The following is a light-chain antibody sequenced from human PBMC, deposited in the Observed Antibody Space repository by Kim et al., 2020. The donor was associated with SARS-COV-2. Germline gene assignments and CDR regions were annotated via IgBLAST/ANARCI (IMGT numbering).Light chain of an antibody. CDR2: QDS. V-gene: IGLV3-1*01. CDR3: QAWDSSTVV. J-gene: IGLJ2*01. Sequence: VSPGQSAGITCCRDKLGDKYESWYQRSPGQSPVLVIYQDSTGPSGIPERFTGSNSGNTATLTFGGTHAMDEADYYCQAWDSSTVVFGGGTQLTVL. CDR1: KLGDKY.